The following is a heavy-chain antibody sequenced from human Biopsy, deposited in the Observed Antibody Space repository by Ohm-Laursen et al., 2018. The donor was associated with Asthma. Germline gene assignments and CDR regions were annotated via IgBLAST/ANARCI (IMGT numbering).Heavy chain of an antibody. CDR1: GYTLTDLF. V-gene: IGHV1-24*01. J-gene: IGHJ4*02. CDR2: HDHEEGGT. D-gene: IGHD4-17*01. CDR3: ASDFPKDYVRYNFQF. Sequence: ASVKASCKISGYTLTDLFMHWVRQAPGQGLEWMGGHDHEEGGTVNVRRFQGRVTMTEDTSTDTAYVELSSLSSDDTAVYYCASDFPKDYVRYNFQFWGQGTLVTVSS.